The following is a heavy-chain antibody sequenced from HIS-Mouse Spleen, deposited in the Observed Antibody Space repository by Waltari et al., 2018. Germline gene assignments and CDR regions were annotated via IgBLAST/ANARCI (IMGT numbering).Heavy chain of an antibody. Sequence: QVQLVESGGGVVQPGRSLRLSCAASGFTFSSYGMHWVRQAPGKGLGGVEVIWYDGSNKYYADSVKGRFTISRDNSKNTLYLQMNSLRAEDTAVYYCAREGEISGRSYFDYWGQGTLVTVSS. CDR1: GFTFSSYG. V-gene: IGHV3-33*01. J-gene: IGHJ4*02. CDR2: IWYDGSNK. D-gene: IGHD3-10*01. CDR3: AREGEISGRSYFDY.